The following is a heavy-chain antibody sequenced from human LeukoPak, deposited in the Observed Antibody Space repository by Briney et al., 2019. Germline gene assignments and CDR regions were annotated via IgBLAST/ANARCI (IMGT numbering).Heavy chain of an antibody. J-gene: IGHJ6*03. V-gene: IGHV3-48*03. D-gene: IGHD3-22*01. CDR1: GFTFSSYE. CDR2: ISSSGSTI. Sequence: PGGSLRLSCAASGFTFSSYEMNWVRQAPGKGLEWVSYISSSGSTIYYADSVKGRFTISRDNAKNSLYLQMNSLRAEDTAVYYCARCPGDSSGYYKDVWGKGTTVTVSS. CDR3: ARCPGDSSGYYKDV.